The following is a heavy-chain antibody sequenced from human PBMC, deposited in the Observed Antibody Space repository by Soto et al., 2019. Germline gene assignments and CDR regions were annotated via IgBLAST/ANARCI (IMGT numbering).Heavy chain of an antibody. V-gene: IGHV3-74*01. CDR3: ARDAPYYYDSSLYGMDV. CDR2: ISGDGGST. Sequence: GGSLRLSCAASGFTSSDYYMSWILQAPGKGLEWVSGISGDGGSTHYADSVKGRFTISRDNSKNTLYLQMNSLRAEDTAVYYCARDAPYYYDSSLYGMDVWGQGTTVTVSS. D-gene: IGHD3-22*01. J-gene: IGHJ6*02. CDR1: GFTSSDYY.